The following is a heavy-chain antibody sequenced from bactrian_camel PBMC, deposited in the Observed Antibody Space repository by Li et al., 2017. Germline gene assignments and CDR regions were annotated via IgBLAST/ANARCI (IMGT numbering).Heavy chain of an antibody. Sequence: VQLVESGGGSVQAGGSLRLSCAASGTPYGVNTYCMGWFRQLPGKGRQGFAIIYIDNGRTTYSDVAKGRFTITNDNAKNTVYLQMNSLDPEDTAMYYCAARYGDGGNCNTIRPSYFNYWGQGTQVTVS. CDR3: AARYGDGGNCNTIRPSYFNY. CDR1: GTPYGVNTYC. D-gene: IGHD2*01. CDR2: IYIDNGRT. J-gene: IGHJ4*01. V-gene: IGHV3S40*01.